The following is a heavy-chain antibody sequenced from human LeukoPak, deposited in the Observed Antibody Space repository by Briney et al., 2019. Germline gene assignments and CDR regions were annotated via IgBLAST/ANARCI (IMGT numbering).Heavy chain of an antibody. CDR3: VKTAAYYYDSSGSY. CDR2: INWNGGTT. J-gene: IGHJ4*02. V-gene: IGHV3-20*04. D-gene: IGHD3-22*01. CDR1: GFTFDDYG. Sequence: GGSLRLSCAASGFTFDDYGMSWVRQAPGKGLEWVSGINWNGGTTYYADSVKGRFTISRDNSKNTVYLQMSSLRPEDTAVYYCVKTAAYYYDSSGSYWGQGTLVTVSS.